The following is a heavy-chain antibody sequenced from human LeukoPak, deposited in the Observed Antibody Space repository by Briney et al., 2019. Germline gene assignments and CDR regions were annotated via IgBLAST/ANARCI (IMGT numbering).Heavy chain of an antibody. CDR1: GFIFSSYA. J-gene: IGHJ4*02. Sequence: QTGGTLRLSCAATGFIFSSYAWSWVRQAPGKGLEWVSAISSGGDRTYYADSVTGRFTISRDNSKNMLFLQMSSLRAEDAAMYYCTREAIATGYAYDWGQGTLVTVFS. V-gene: IGHV3-23*01. CDR2: ISSGGDRT. D-gene: IGHD3-16*01. CDR3: TREAIATGYAYD.